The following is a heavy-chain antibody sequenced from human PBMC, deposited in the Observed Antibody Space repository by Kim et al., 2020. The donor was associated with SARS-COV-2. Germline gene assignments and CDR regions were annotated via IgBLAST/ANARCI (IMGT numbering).Heavy chain of an antibody. V-gene: IGHV4-31*03. Sequence: SETLSLTCTVSGGSISSGGYYWSWIRQHPGKGLEWIGYIYYSGSTYYNPSLKSRVTISVDTSKNQFSLKLSSVTAADTAVYYCARRPAYNWNDPNWFDPWGQGTLVTVSS. CDR2: IYYSGST. D-gene: IGHD1-1*01. CDR3: ARRPAYNWNDPNWFDP. CDR1: GGSISSGGYY. J-gene: IGHJ5*02.